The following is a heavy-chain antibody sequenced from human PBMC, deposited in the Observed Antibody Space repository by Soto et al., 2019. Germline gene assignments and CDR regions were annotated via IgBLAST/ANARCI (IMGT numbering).Heavy chain of an antibody. CDR3: ARDTAMVGFDY. D-gene: IGHD5-18*01. V-gene: IGHV3-30-3*01. Sequence: LRLSCAASGFTFSSYAMHWVRQAPGKGLEWVAVISYDGSNKYYADSVKGRFTISRDNSKNTLYLQMNSLRAEDTAVYYCARDTAMVGFDYWGQGTLVTVSS. CDR1: GFTFSSYA. CDR2: ISYDGSNK. J-gene: IGHJ4*02.